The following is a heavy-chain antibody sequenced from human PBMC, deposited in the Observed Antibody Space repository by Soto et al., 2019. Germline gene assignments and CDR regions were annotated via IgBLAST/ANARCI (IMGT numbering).Heavy chain of an antibody. J-gene: IGHJ4*01. Sequence: SETLSLTCTVSGGSISSSSYYWGWIRQPPGKGLEWIGSFSYGGNTYYNPSLKSRVTISADTSKNQFSLKLNSVVAADTAVYYCARSLPTSCADYWGQGTLVTLSS. CDR1: GGSISSSSYY. D-gene: IGHD2-2*01. CDR2: FSYGGNT. V-gene: IGHV4-39*01. CDR3: ARSLPTSCADY.